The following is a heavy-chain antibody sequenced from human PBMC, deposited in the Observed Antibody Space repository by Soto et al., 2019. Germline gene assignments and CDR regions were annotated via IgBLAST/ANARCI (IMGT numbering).Heavy chain of an antibody. CDR1: GFSLSTSGVG. CDR3: AHKGPAYCSGGSCYHQLFDY. Sequence: SGPTLVKPTQTLTLTCTFSGFSLSTSGVGVGWIRQPPGKALEWLALIYWDDDKRYSPSLKSRLTITKDTSKNQVVLTMTNMDPVDTATYYCAHKGPAYCSGGSCYHQLFDYWGQGTLVTVSS. D-gene: IGHD2-15*01. J-gene: IGHJ4*02. CDR2: IYWDDDK. V-gene: IGHV2-5*02.